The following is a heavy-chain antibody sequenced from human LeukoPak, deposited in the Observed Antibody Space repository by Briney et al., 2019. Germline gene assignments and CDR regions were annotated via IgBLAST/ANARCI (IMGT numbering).Heavy chain of an antibody. J-gene: IGHJ4*02. CDR3: ARVTGYRIEDYFDY. D-gene: IGHD6-13*01. V-gene: IGHV4-59*01. CDR2: IYYSGST. Sequence: SETLSLTCTVSGGSINNYYWNWIRQPPGKGLEWIGYIYYSGSTNYNPSLKSRVTISVDTSKNQFSLKLRSVTAADTAVYYCARVTGYRIEDYFDYWGQGTLVTVSS. CDR1: GGSINNYY.